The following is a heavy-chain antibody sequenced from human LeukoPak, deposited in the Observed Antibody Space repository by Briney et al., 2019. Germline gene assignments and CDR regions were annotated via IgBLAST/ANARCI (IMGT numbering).Heavy chain of an antibody. J-gene: IGHJ4*02. D-gene: IGHD2-21*02. CDR1: GFTFSSYA. V-gene: IGHV3-64*01. Sequence: GGSLRLSCAASGFTFSSYAMHWVRQAPGKGLEYVSAISSNGGSTYYANSVKGRFTISRDNSKNTLYLQMGSLRAEDMAVYYCAVTEGFDYWGQGTLVTVSS. CDR2: ISSNGGST. CDR3: AVTEGFDY.